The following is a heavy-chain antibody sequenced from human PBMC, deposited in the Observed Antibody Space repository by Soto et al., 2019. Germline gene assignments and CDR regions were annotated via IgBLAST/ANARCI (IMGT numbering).Heavy chain of an antibody. D-gene: IGHD5-18*01. CDR3: ARLLTQGGYSYGETFDY. CDR2: IYPGDSDT. Sequence: PGESLKISCNGSGYSFTSYWIGWVRQMPGKGLEWMGIIYPGDSDTRYSPSFQGQVTISADKSISTAYLQWSSLKASDTAMYYCARLLTQGGYSYGETFDYWGQGTLVTVS. J-gene: IGHJ4*02. V-gene: IGHV5-51*01. CDR1: GYSFTSYW.